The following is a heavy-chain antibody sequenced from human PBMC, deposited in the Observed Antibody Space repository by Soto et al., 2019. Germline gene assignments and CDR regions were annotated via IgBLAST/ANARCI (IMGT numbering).Heavy chain of an antibody. CDR2: THYRSKWYH. V-gene: IGHV6-1*01. CDR1: GDSVSSNSAS. D-gene: IGHD6-19*01. Sequence: QVQLEQSGPGLVKPSQTLALTCAISGDSVSSNSASWNWIRQSPSRGLEWLGRTHYRSKWYHDYAASVKSRITITPDTSKNQVSLQLNSVTPEDPAVYYCARELFQGSGWGGLYYYGMDVWGQGTTVTVSS. J-gene: IGHJ6*02. CDR3: ARELFQGSGWGGLYYYGMDV.